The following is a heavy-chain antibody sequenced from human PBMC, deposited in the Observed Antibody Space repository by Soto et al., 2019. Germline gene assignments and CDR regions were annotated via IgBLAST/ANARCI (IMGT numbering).Heavy chain of an antibody. V-gene: IGHV1-18*01. Sequence: ASVEVCCKASGFTFTSNGLRWVRQAPGQGLEWMGWISAYNGNTNYAQKLQGRVTMTTDTSTSTAYMELRSLRSDDTAVYYCAIGYSSGWYDKRDAFDIWGQGTMVTVSS. D-gene: IGHD6-19*01. CDR3: AIGYSSGWYDKRDAFDI. CDR2: ISAYNGNT. J-gene: IGHJ3*02. CDR1: GFTFTSNG.